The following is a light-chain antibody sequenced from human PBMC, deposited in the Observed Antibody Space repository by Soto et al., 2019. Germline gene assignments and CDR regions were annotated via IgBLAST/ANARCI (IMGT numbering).Light chain of an antibody. CDR3: QQNYDTPRT. Sequence: DIQMTQSPSSLSASVGDRVTITCRASQGIGTYLNWYQQRPGKAPKLLIYAAYNLQSRVPSRFSGSGSGTDFTLTINGLQDEDFATYSCQQNYDTPRTFGPGTNVEVK. V-gene: IGKV1-39*01. J-gene: IGKJ1*01. CDR2: AAY. CDR1: QGIGTY.